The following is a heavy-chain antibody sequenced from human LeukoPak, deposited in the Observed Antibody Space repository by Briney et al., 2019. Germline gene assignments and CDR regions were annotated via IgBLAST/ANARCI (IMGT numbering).Heavy chain of an antibody. J-gene: IGHJ3*02. CDR2: INPHSGGT. V-gene: IGHV1-2*02. CDR3: ARGNWNYDDAFDI. D-gene: IGHD1-7*01. Sequence: ASVKVSCKASGYTFTGYYMHWVRQAPGQGLEWMGWINPHSGGTNYAQKFHARVTMTRDTSISTAYMELSSLRSDDTAMYYCARGNWNYDDAFDIWGQGTMVTVSS. CDR1: GYTFTGYY.